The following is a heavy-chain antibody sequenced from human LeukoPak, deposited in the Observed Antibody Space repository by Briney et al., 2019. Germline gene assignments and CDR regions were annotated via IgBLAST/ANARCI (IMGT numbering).Heavy chain of an antibody. CDR1: GGSISSSSYY. CDR2: IYYSGST. Sequence: SETLSLTCTVSGGSISSSSYYRGWIRQPPGKGLEWIGSIYYSGSTYYNPSLKSRVTISVDTSKNQFSLKLSSVTAADTAVYYCARQPRDLYYYYGMDVWGQGTTVTVSS. V-gene: IGHV4-39*01. CDR3: ARQPRDLYYYYGMDV. J-gene: IGHJ6*02. D-gene: IGHD5-24*01.